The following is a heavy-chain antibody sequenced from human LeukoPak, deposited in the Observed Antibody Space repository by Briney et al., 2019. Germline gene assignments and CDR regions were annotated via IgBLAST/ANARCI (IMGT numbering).Heavy chain of an antibody. D-gene: IGHD6-19*01. J-gene: IGHJ3*02. CDR3: ARALQWLATDAFDI. V-gene: IGHV3-30*03. CDR2: ISYDGSNK. Sequence: GGSLRLSCAASGFTFSSYGMHWVRQAPGKGLEWVAVISYDGSNKYYADSVKGRFTISRDNAKNSLYLQMNSLRAEDTAVYYCARALQWLATDAFDIWGQGTMVTVSS. CDR1: GFTFSSYG.